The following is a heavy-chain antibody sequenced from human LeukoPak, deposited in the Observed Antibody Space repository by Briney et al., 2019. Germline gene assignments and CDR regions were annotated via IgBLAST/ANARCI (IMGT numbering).Heavy chain of an antibody. D-gene: IGHD2-15*01. Sequence: ASVKVSCKASGYTFTGYYIHWVRQAPGQGLGWMGWINPNSGGTNYAQKFQGRVTMTRDTSISTAYMELSRLRSDDTAVYYCARDPGYCSGGSCHYYYMDVWGKGTTVTVSS. CDR2: INPNSGGT. V-gene: IGHV1-2*02. CDR1: GYTFTGYY. J-gene: IGHJ6*03. CDR3: ARDPGYCSGGSCHYYYMDV.